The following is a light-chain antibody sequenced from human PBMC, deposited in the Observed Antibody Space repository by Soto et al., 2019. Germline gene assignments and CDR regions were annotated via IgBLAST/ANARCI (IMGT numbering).Light chain of an antibody. CDR3: QQYNSYSSIT. Sequence: DIQMTQSPSTLSASVGDRVTITCRASQSISSWLAWYQQKPGKAPKLLIYKASSLESGVPSRFSGSGSGTEFTLTISSLQPDDFATYYCQQYNSYSSITFGQGRRLEIK. J-gene: IGKJ5*01. CDR2: KAS. CDR1: QSISSW. V-gene: IGKV1-5*03.